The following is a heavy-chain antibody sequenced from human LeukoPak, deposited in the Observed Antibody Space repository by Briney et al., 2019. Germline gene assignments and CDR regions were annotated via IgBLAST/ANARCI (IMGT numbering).Heavy chain of an antibody. V-gene: IGHV1-18*01. J-gene: IGHJ5*02. CDR1: GYTFTSFG. Sequence: ASVKVSCKASGYTFTSFGFSWVRQAPGQGLEWMGWISAYNGHTNYAQKLQGRVTMTTDTSTSTAYMELRSLRFDDTAVYYCARDPGSFLSSSGWLNWFDPWGQGTLVTVSS. CDR3: ARDPGSFLSSSGWLNWFDP. D-gene: IGHD6-19*01. CDR2: ISAYNGHT.